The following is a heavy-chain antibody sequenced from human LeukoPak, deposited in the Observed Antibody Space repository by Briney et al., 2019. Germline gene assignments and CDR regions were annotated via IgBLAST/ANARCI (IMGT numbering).Heavy chain of an antibody. CDR2: ISTSVTT. D-gene: IGHD3-10*01. V-gene: IGHV4-61*02. CDR1: GDSISSANYF. J-gene: IGHJ5*02. Sequence: SDTLSLTCTVSGDSISSANYFWSWIRQPAGKGLEGVGRISTSVTTNYNPSLKSRVTISIDTSKNQFSLKLNSVTATDTAVYFCVRAAREYGWFDPWGQGTLVTVSS. CDR3: VRAAREYGWFDP.